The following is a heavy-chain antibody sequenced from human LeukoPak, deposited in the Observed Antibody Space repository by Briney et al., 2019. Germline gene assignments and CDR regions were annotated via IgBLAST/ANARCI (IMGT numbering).Heavy chain of an antibody. CDR1: GGSISSSSYY. CDR2: VYFSGST. CDR3: ARHLSGTTMAHYFDF. J-gene: IGHJ4*02. Sequence: SETLSLACTVSGGSISSSSYYWGWIRQSTGKGLEWIASVYFSGSTHYNPSLMSRAFISVDSSKNQVSLRLDSVTAADSAVYHCARHLSGTTMAHYFDFWGQGTLVTVSS. V-gene: IGHV4-39*01. D-gene: IGHD5-18*01.